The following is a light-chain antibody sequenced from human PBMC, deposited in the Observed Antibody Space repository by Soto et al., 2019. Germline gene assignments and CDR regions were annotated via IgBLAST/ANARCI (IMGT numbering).Light chain of an antibody. V-gene: IGLV9-49*01. CDR2: VGTGGIVG. J-gene: IGLJ1*01. CDR1: SSGYSNYK. Sequence: QTVVTQPPSASASLGASVTLTCTLSSSGYSNYKVDWYQQRPGKGPRFVMRVGTGGIVGSKGDDIPDRFSGLGSGLNRYLTINSIQEEDEGDYHCGADHGSGSKFVYVFGPGTKLTVL. CDR3: GADHGSGSKFVYV.